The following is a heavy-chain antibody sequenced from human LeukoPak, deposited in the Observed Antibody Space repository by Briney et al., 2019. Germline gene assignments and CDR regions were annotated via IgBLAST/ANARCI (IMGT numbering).Heavy chain of an antibody. CDR2: IYYSGST. CDR3: ARAPGGCYSSSCLDY. Sequence: SETLSLTCTVSGGSISSGGYYWSWIRQHPGEGLEWIGHIYYSGSTNYNPSLKSRVTISVDTSKNQFSLKLSSVTAADTAVYYCARAPGGCYSSSCLDYWGQGTLVTVSS. V-gene: IGHV4-61*08. J-gene: IGHJ4*02. CDR1: GGSISSGGYY. D-gene: IGHD6-13*01.